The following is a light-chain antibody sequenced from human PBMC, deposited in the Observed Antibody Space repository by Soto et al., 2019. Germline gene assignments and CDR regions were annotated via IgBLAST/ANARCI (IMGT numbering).Light chain of an antibody. V-gene: IGKV1-39*01. CDR2: AAS. J-gene: IGKJ1*01. CDR3: QQSYSNSWT. CDR1: QSISSY. Sequence: DIQMTQSPSSLSASVGDRVTITSRASQSISSYLNWYQQKQGKAPKLLIYAASSLQSGVPSRFSGRGSGTDFTLTLSSLQPEDFSTYYCQQSYSNSWTFGQGTKVDIK.